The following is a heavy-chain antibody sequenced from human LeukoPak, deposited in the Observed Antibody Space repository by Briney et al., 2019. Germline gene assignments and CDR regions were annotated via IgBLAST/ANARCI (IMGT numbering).Heavy chain of an antibody. J-gene: IGHJ4*02. CDR2: IRYDGSNK. Sequence: SGGSLRLSCAASGFTFSSYGMHWVRQAPGKGLEWVAFIRYDGSNKYYADSVKGRFTVSRDNSKNTLYLQMNSLRAEDTAVYYCAKDDYDSLRGFCYWGQGTLVTVSS. D-gene: IGHD3-22*01. V-gene: IGHV3-30*02. CDR3: AKDDYDSLRGFCY. CDR1: GFTFSSYG.